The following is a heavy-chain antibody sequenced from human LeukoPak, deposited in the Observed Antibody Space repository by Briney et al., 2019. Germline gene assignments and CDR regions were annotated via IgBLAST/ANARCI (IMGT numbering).Heavy chain of an antibody. V-gene: IGHV3-21*01. CDR1: GFTFSSYS. CDR2: ISSSSSYI. D-gene: IGHD3-3*01. CDR3: ARAQRGVRFLEWFQIVFDY. J-gene: IGHJ4*02. Sequence: PGGSLRLSCAASGFTFSSYSMNWVRQAPGKGLEWVSSISSSSSYIYYADSVKGRFTISRDNAKNSLYLQMNSLRAEDTAVYYCARAQRGVRFLEWFQIVFDYWGQGTLVTVSS.